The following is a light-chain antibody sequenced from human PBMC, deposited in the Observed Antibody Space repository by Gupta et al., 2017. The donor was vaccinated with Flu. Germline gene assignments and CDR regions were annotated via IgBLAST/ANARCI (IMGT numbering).Light chain of an antibody. CDR3: QQYGSSPRT. J-gene: IGKJ1*01. Sequence: IVSTQSPGTLSFARGERATLSCRASQSVSSSYLAWYQQKPGQAPRLLIYGASSRATGIPDRFSGSGSGTDFTLTISRLEPEDFAVYYCQQYGSSPRTFGQGTKVEIK. CDR2: GAS. V-gene: IGKV3-20*01. CDR1: QSVSSSY.